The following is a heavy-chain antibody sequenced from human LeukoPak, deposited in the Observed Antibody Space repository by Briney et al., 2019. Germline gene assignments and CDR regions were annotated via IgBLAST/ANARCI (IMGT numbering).Heavy chain of an antibody. D-gene: IGHD2-2*01. J-gene: IGHJ4*02. V-gene: IGHV1-18*04. CDR1: GYTFTSYY. Sequence: VASVKVSCKASGYTFTSYYMHWVRQAPGQGLEWVGWISAYNGNTKYTQKLQGRVTMTTDTSTTTAYMELRSLRSDDTAVYYCATDVGYCSSTSCYGLYYWGQGTLVTVSS. CDR2: ISAYNGNT. CDR3: ATDVGYCSSTSCYGLYY.